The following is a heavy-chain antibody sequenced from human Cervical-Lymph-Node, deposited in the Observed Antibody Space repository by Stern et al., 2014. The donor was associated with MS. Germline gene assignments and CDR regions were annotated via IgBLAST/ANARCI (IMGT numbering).Heavy chain of an antibody. CDR3: VRGGGDNWFDP. Sequence: VQLVESGAEVKKPGSSVKVSCKAFGGISWVRQAPGQGLEWVGVVIPFVVTPNCAQKFEDRGTITADTSTNTFYLEMRSITSKDTAVYYCVRGGGDNWFDPWGQGTLVTVSS. V-gene: IGHV1-69*06. D-gene: IGHD3-16*01. J-gene: IGHJ5*02. CDR2: VIPFVVTP. CDR1: GG.